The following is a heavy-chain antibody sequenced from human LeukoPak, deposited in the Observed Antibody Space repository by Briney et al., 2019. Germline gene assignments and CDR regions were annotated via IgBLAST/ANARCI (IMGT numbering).Heavy chain of an antibody. J-gene: IGHJ6*03. CDR1: GDAISSYY. Sequence: SETLSLTCTVSGDAISSYYWSWVRQPAGKGLEWIGRIYISGSTNYNPSLKSRVTISVDTSKNQFSLKLSSVTAADTAVYYCARGFQDIVVVPAAMRLRGYYYYMDVWGKGTTVTISS. D-gene: IGHD2-2*01. CDR3: ARGFQDIVVVPAAMRLRGYYYYMDV. CDR2: IYISGST. V-gene: IGHV4-4*07.